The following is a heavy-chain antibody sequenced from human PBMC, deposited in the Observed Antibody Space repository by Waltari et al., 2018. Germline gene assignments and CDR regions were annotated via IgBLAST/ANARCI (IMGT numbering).Heavy chain of an antibody. D-gene: IGHD1-7*01. CDR2: IWYDASNK. Sequence: QVQLVESGGGVVQPGGSLRLSCAASGFTFSSYGMNWVRQTPGKGLEWVAFIWYDASNKYYADSVKGRFTISRDNSKNTLYLQMNSLRVEDTAVYYCGKRLANFVADIWGQGTMVTVSS. V-gene: IGHV3-30*02. CDR3: GKRLANFVADI. CDR1: GFTFSSYG. J-gene: IGHJ3*02.